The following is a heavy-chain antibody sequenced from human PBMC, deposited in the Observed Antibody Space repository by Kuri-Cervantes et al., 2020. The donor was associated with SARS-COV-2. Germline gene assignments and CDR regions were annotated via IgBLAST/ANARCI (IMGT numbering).Heavy chain of an antibody. CDR2: ISYDGSNK. CDR1: GFTFSSYG. J-gene: IGHJ4*02. D-gene: IGHD5-24*01. CDR3: AKGSVEMATTY. Sequence: GESLKISCAASGFTFSSYGMHWVRQAPGKGLEWVAVISYDGSNKYYADSVKGRFTISRDNSKNTLYLQMNNLRAEDTAVYYCAKGSVEMATTYWGQGTLVTVSS. V-gene: IGHV3-30*18.